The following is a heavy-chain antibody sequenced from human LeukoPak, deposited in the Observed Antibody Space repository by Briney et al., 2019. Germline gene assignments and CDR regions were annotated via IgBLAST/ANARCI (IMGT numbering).Heavy chain of an antibody. CDR2: ISYDGSNK. CDR1: GFTFSSYG. V-gene: IGHV3-30*03. D-gene: IGHD3-9*01. J-gene: IGHJ4*02. CDR3: ASLPPVLRYFDWLFDPGYYFDY. Sequence: GGSLRLSCAASGFTFSSYGMHWVRQAPGKGLEWVAVISYDGSNKYYADSAKGRFTISRDNSKNTLYLQMNSLRAEDTAVYYCASLPPVLRYFDWLFDPGYYFDYWGQGTLVTVSS.